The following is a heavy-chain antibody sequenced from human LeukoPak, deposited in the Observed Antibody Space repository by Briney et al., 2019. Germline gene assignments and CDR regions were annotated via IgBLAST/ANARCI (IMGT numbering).Heavy chain of an antibody. CDR2: IDADGSEK. CDR1: GFIFSRNW. CDR3: ARGGIQATIDY. J-gene: IGHJ4*02. D-gene: IGHD1-26*01. Sequence: GGSLRLSCATSGFIFSRNWMAWVRQAPGKGLEWVANIDADGSEKSYADSVKGRFTISRDNARTSVYLQMDSLRAEDTAVYSCARGGIQATIDYWGQGTLVIVSS. V-gene: IGHV3-7*04.